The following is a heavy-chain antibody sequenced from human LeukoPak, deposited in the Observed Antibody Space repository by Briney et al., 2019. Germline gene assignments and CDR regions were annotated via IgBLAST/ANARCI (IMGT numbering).Heavy chain of an antibody. J-gene: IGHJ5*02. V-gene: IGHV4-38-2*02. CDR2: FHRGRI. CDR3: ARAPSSYESGNGYPNLGWLDP. Sequence: SETLSLTCTVSGYPIGLDYYWVWIRQAPGRGLQWIGGFHRGRIQYNSALKSRVTISIDSSKNQFSLRMWPVTAADTAFYFCARAPSSYESGNGYPNLGWLDPWGQGALVTVSS. CDR1: GYPIGLDYY. D-gene: IGHD5-24*01.